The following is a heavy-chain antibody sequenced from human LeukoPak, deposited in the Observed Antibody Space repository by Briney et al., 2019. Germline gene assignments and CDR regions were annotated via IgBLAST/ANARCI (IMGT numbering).Heavy chain of an antibody. J-gene: IGHJ4*02. Sequence: GGSLRLSCAASGFTFSNAWMNWVRQAPGKGLEWVSYISSSSSTINYADSEKGRFTISRDNAKSSLYLQMISLRAEDTAVYYCVRNYRYGLDYWGQGTLVSVSS. CDR2: ISSSSSTI. V-gene: IGHV3-48*01. D-gene: IGHD3-10*01. CDR1: GFTFSNAW. CDR3: VRNYRYGLDY.